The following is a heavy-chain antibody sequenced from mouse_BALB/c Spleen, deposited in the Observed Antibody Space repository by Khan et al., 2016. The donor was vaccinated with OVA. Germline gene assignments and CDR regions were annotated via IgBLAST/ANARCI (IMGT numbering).Heavy chain of an antibody. Sequence: QVQLQQSGPGLVQPSQSLSITCTVSGFSLTNYSVHWVRQSPGKGLEWLGVIWSAGSTDYNAAFISRLTIRQENSRSQVFFKMNSLQPNDTAIYYCARRGYDYGRGALFAYWGQGTLVTVSA. CDR2: IWSAGST. V-gene: IGHV2-2*02. J-gene: IGHJ3*01. CDR3: ARRGYDYGRGALFAY. CDR1: GFSLTNYS. D-gene: IGHD2-4*01.